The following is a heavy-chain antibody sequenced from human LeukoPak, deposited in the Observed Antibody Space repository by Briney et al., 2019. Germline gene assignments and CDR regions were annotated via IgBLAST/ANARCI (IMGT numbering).Heavy chain of an antibody. CDR1: GFTFSDYY. D-gene: IGHD2-21*02. Sequence: GVSLRLSCAASGFTFSDYYMSWIRQAPGKGLEWVSYISSSSSYTNYADSVKGRFTISRDNAKNSLYLQMNSLRAEDTAVYYCARVLKLYCGGDCNYFDYWGQGTLVTVSS. V-gene: IGHV3-11*05. J-gene: IGHJ4*02. CDR3: ARVLKLYCGGDCNYFDY. CDR2: ISSSSSYT.